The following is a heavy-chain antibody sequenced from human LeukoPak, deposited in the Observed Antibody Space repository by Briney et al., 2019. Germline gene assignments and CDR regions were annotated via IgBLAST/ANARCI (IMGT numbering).Heavy chain of an antibody. V-gene: IGHV3-30*02. CDR1: GFTFSYYG. D-gene: IGHD3-16*01. CDR3: ARDLPGGAKAFNI. J-gene: IGHJ3*02. Sequence: PGGSLRLSCAASGFTFSYYGMHWVRQSPGKGPERVAFIRYDESVKSYANSVKGRFTGSRDNSKNTLFLQMNNLRAEDTAVYYCARDLPGGAKAFNIWGLGTMVIVSS. CDR2: IRYDESVK.